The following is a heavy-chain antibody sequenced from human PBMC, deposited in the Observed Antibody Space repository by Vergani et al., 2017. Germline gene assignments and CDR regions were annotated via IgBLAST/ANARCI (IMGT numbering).Heavy chain of an antibody. CDR3: ARHSTVEWLVKLGWIDP. CDR2: IYYSGSI. V-gene: IGHV4-39*01. CDR1: GASIRSSNYY. J-gene: IGHJ5*02. D-gene: IGHD6-19*01. Sequence: QLQLQESGPGLVKPSATLSLTCSVSGASIRSSNYYWGWIRQPPGKGLEWIASIYYSGSIYYNPSLKSRVTISVDTSKNQFSRKLSSVTAADTAVYFCARHSTVEWLVKLGWIDPWGQGILVTVSS.